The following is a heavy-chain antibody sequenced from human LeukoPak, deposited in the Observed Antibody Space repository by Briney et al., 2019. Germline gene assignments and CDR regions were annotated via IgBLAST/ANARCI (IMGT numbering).Heavy chain of an antibody. CDR1: GFTFSGYW. J-gene: IGHJ4*02. Sequence: PVGSLRLSCTVSGFTFSGYWMSWVRQAPGKGLEWVANIRDDGGLKNYVDSVKGRFTISRDNAKNSVSLQMNSLRAEDTAVYYCARDLPWGYFDYWGQGTLVTVSS. CDR2: IRDDGGLK. V-gene: IGHV3-7*01. D-gene: IGHD7-27*01. CDR3: ARDLPWGYFDY.